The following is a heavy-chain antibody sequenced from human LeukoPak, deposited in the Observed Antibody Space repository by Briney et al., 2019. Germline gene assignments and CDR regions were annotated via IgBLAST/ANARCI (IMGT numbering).Heavy chain of an antibody. Sequence: PGGSLRLSCAASGFTFSRYWMHWVRQAPGKGLVWVSHINSDGSTTSYAASVKGRFTISRDTAKNTLYLQMNSLRAEDTAVYYCAKGHHYYDSSAYYYWGQGTLVTVSS. J-gene: IGHJ4*02. D-gene: IGHD3-22*01. CDR1: GFTFSRYW. CDR2: INSDGSTT. CDR3: AKGHHYYDSSAYYY. V-gene: IGHV3-74*01.